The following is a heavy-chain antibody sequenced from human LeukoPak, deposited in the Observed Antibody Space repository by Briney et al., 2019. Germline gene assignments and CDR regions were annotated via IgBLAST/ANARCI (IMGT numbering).Heavy chain of an antibody. CDR2: VYYSGTS. Sequence: PSETLSLTCTVSGGSISSYYWSWVRQSPGKGLEWIGYVYYSGTSNYNPSLKSRVTISVDTSKNQFFLILSSMTAADTAVYYCARAYSGSYSYFDHWGQGTLVTVSS. D-gene: IGHD1-26*01. CDR1: GGSISSYY. CDR3: ARAYSGSYSYFDH. J-gene: IGHJ4*02. V-gene: IGHV4-59*01.